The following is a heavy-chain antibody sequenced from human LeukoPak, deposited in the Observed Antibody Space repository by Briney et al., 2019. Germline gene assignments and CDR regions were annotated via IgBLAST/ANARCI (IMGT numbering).Heavy chain of an antibody. D-gene: IGHD2-15*01. V-gene: IGHV3-23*01. CDR1: EFTSELTFSSYV. CDR3: ARSLVEDCSGGSCYFDY. J-gene: IGHJ4*02. Sequence: GGSLRLSCAASEFTSELTFSSYVMRWVRQAPGKGLELVSAISGTGGSTYYADSVKGRFTISRDNYKNTLYLQMNSLRAEDTAVYYCARSLVEDCSGGSCYFDYWGQGTLVTVSS. CDR2: ISGTGGST.